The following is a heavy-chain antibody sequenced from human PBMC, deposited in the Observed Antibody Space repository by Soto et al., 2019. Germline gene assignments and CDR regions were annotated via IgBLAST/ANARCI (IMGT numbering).Heavy chain of an antibody. CDR2: IYYSGST. D-gene: IGHD2-2*01. V-gene: IGHV4-59*01. Sequence: SETLSLTCTVSGGSISSYYWSWIRQPPGKGLEWIGYIYYSGSTNYNPSLKSRVTISVDTSKNQFSLKLSSVTAADTAVYYCARDTRRKPYSTIIPYYFDYWGQGTLVTVSS. CDR3: ARDTRRKPYSTIIPYYFDY. CDR1: GGSISSYY. J-gene: IGHJ4*02.